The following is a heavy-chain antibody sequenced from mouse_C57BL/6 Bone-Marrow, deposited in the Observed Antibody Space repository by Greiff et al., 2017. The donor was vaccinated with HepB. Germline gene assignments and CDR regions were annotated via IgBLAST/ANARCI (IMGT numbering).Heavy chain of an antibody. J-gene: IGHJ4*01. D-gene: IGHD1-1*02. CDR3: ASMDGAMDY. V-gene: IGHV2-2*01. Sequence: VQRVESGPGLVQPSPCLSISCTASGFSLTSYGVHWVRQSPGKGLEWLGVIWSGGSTDYNAAFISRLSISKDNSKSQVFFIMNSLQADDTAIYYCASMDGAMDYWGQGTSVTVSS. CDR1: GFSLTSYG. CDR2: IWSGGST.